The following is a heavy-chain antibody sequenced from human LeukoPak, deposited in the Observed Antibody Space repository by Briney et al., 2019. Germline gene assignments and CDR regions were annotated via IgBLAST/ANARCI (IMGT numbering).Heavy chain of an antibody. D-gene: IGHD3-9*01. J-gene: IGHJ4*02. CDR1: GGSISTYS. V-gene: IGHV4-59*01. Sequence: PSETLSLTCTVSGGSISTYSWSWIRQPPGKGLEWIGYIYYSGNTNYNPSLKSRVTISVDTSKNQFSLKLSSVTAADTAVYYCARVRLVGCDILTGYYSFDYWGQGTLVTVSS. CDR3: ARVRLVGCDILTGYYSFDY. CDR2: IYYSGNT.